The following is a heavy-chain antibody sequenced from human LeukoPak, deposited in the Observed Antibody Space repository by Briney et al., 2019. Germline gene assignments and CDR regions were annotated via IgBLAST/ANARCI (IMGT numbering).Heavy chain of an antibody. J-gene: IGHJ4*02. CDR1: GGSFSGYY. CDR3: ARGDAELFDY. D-gene: IGHD1-26*01. Sequence: SETLSLTCAVSGGSFSGYYRTWIRQPPGKGLEWIGEINHSGSTKYNPSLKSRVTISIDTSKNQFSLKVSSMTAADTAVYYCARGDAELFDYWGQGTLVTVSS. V-gene: IGHV4-34*01. CDR2: INHSGST.